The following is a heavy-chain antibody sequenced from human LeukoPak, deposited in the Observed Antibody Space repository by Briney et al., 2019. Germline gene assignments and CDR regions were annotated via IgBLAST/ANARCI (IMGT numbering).Heavy chain of an antibody. CDR1: GFTFSDYY. CDR2: ISSSSSYT. CDR3: AREFRGVDTAMVDY. V-gene: IGHV3-11*05. Sequence: PGGSLRLSCAASGFTFSDYYMSWIRQAPGKGLEWVSYISSSSSYTNYADSVKGRFTISRDNAKNSLYLQMNSLRAEDTAVYYCAREFRGVDTAMVDYWGQGTLVTVSS. J-gene: IGHJ4*02. D-gene: IGHD5-18*01.